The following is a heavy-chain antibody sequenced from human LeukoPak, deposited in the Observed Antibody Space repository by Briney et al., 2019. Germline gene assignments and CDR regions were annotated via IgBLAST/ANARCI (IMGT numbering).Heavy chain of an antibody. J-gene: IGHJ4*02. CDR2: INHSGST. CDR1: GGSFSGYY. CDR3: ARGQRPFNDY. Sequence: TSETLSLTCAVYGGSFSGYYWSWIRQPPGKGLEWIGEINHSGSTNYNPSLKSRVTISVDTSKNQFSLKLSSVTAADTAVYYCARGQRPFNDYWGQGTLVTVSS. V-gene: IGHV4-34*01.